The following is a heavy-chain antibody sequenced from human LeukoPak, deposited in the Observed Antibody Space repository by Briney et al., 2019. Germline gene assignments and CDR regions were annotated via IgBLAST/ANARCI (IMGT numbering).Heavy chain of an antibody. V-gene: IGHV5-51*01. CDR3: ATPLGGAAMVENYGMDV. CDR2: IYPGDSDA. D-gene: IGHD5-18*01. Sequence: GQSLKISCKGSGYSFTRYWIGWVRPMPGKGLEWMGIIYPGDSDARCSPSFQGQVTISADKSISTAYLQWSSLKASHTAMYYCATPLGGAAMVENYGMDVWGQGTTVTVSS. J-gene: IGHJ6*02. CDR1: GYSFTRYW.